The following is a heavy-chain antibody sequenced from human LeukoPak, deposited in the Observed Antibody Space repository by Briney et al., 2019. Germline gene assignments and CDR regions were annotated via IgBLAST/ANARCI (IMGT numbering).Heavy chain of an antibody. Sequence: SETLSLTCTVSGDSITSGRSYWSWIRRPAGKELEWIGRVYSSGNTDYNPYIVSLKSRVTLSRDTSKNQFFLDLTSVTAADTAVYYCARHGGTRITVIQVYYFDYWGQGTLVTVSS. CDR3: ARHGGTRITVIQVYYFDY. J-gene: IGHJ4*02. CDR1: GDSITSGRSY. CDR2: VYSSGNT. D-gene: IGHD1-14*01. V-gene: IGHV4-61*02.